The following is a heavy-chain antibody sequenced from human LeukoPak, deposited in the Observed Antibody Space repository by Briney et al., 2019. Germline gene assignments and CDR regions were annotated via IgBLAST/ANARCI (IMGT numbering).Heavy chain of an antibody. V-gene: IGHV1-2*02. CDR2: INPNSGGT. J-gene: IGHJ4*02. CDR1: VYTFTGYY. CDR3: ARDQGSLAGIDY. Sequence: GASVTVSCKASVYTFTGYYMHWVRQAPGQGLEWVGWINPNSGGTNYAQKFQGRVTMTRDTSISTAYMELSRLRSDDTALYYCARDQGSLAGIDYWGQGTLVTVSS.